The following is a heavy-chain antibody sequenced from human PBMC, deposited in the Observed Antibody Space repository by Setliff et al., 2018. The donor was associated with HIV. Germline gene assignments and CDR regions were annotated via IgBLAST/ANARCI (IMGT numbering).Heavy chain of an antibody. CDR2: IHPNTGST. D-gene: IGHD1-26*01. V-gene: IGHV1-2*06. Sequence: ASVKVSCKASNYTLINYGVSWVRQAPGHGLELMGRIHPNTGSTNYLQEFQGRVTITRDTSMSTVYMALTGLTSDDTAVYYCAKQGYSDSLYAFDVWGQGTMVTVSS. CDR1: NYTLINYG. J-gene: IGHJ3*01. CDR3: AKQGYSDSLYAFDV.